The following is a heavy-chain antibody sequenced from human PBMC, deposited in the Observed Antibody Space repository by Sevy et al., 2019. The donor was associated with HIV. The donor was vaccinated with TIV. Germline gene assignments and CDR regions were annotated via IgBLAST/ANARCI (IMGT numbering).Heavy chain of an antibody. CDR2: IKQDGSEK. Sequence: GGSLRLSCAASGFTFSSYWMSWVRQAPGKGLEWVANIKQDGSEKYYVDSVKGRFTISRDNAKNSLYLQMNSLRAEDTAVYYCARDTRGWHYTVVVYYYYGMDVWGQGTTVTVSS. J-gene: IGHJ6*02. CDR3: ARDTRGWHYTVVVYYYYGMDV. CDR1: GFTFSSYW. V-gene: IGHV3-7*01. D-gene: IGHD2-15*01.